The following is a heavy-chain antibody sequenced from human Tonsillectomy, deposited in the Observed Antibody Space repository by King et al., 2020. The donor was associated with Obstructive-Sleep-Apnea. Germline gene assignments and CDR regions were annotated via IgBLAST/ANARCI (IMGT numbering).Heavy chain of an antibody. CDR2: ISSSTGHI. CDR3: AIEPTLDSTGYYFDS. V-gene: IGHV3-48*04. D-gene: IGHD3-22*01. J-gene: IGHJ4*02. Sequence: EVQLVESGGALVQPGGSLRLSCGASGFTFSNFAMNWGRQTPGKGLAWVSYISSSTGHIYYADSVKGRFTISRDNAKNSLFLQMDSLRAEDTAVYYCAIEPTLDSTGYYFDSWGQGTLVTVSS. CDR1: GFTFSNFA.